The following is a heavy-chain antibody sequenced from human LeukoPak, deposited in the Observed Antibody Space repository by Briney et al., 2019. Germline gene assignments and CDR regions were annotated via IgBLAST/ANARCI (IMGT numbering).Heavy chain of an antibody. CDR3: ARGFYDILIGKGYFDY. CDR1: GGSISSGSYY. V-gene: IGHV4-61*02. J-gene: IGHJ4*02. Sequence: SQTLSLTCTVSGGSISSGSYYWSWIRQPAGKGLEWIGRIYTSGSTNYNPSLKSRITISLDTSKNQFSLKLRSVAAADTAVYYCARGFYDILIGKGYFDYWGQGNLVTVS. CDR2: IYTSGST. D-gene: IGHD3-9*01.